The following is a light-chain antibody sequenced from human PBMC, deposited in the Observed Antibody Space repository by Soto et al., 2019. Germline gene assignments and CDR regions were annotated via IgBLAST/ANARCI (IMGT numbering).Light chain of an antibody. Sequence: QSALTQPPSVSGSPRQSVTIACTGTSSDVGSYNRVSWYQQPPGTAPKVMIYEVSNRPSGVPDRFSGSKSGNTASLTISGLQPEDEADYYCSSFTSSSTLVFGGGTKLTVL. V-gene: IGLV2-18*02. CDR2: EVS. J-gene: IGLJ2*01. CDR3: SSFTSSSTLV. CDR1: SSDVGSYNR.